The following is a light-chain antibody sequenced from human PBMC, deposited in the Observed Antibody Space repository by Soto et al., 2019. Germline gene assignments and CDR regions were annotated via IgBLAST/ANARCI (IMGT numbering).Light chain of an antibody. V-gene: IGKV3-15*01. CDR1: QSVSTN. Sequence: EIVMTQSPATLSVSPGERATLSCRASQSVSTNLAWYQQKPGQAPRLLIYGASTRASGIPARFSGSGSGTEFTLTISRLQSEALAVYYCQQYNRWLPLTFGGGTKVQI. CDR2: GAS. J-gene: IGKJ4*01. CDR3: QQYNRWLPLT.